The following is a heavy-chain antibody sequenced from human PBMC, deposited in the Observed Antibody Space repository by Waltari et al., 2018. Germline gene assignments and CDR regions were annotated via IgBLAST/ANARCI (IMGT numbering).Heavy chain of an antibody. J-gene: IGHJ4*02. D-gene: IGHD5-12*01. CDR3: ATDPEEVLSGYGHRK. V-gene: IGHV3-30*02. CDR2: IQFDASGE. Sequence: QVQLVESGGGVVQPGGSLRLSCAASGFNFGRNGTHWVRQAPGKGLEWVAFIQFDASGENYADSVKGRFTISRDNSKNTLHLQMNSLRGDDTAVYYCATDPEEVLSGYGHRKWGQGTLVTVSS. CDR1: GFNFGRNG.